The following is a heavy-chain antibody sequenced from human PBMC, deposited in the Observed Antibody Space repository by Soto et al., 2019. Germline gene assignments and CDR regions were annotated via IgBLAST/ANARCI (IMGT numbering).Heavy chain of an antibody. V-gene: IGHV3-23*01. J-gene: IGHJ6*02. CDR2: ISGSSGST. Sequence: GGSLRLSCAASGFTFSSYAMSWVRQAPGKGLEWVSAISGSSGSTYYADSVKGRFTISRDNAKNTLYLQMNSLRAEDTAVYYCARDIGFGELSVGMDVWGQGTTVTVSS. CDR3: ARDIGFGELSVGMDV. D-gene: IGHD3-10*01. CDR1: GFTFSSYA.